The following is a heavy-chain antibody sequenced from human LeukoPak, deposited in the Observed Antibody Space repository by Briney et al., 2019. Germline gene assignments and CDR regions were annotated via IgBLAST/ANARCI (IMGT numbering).Heavy chain of an antibody. CDR2: INPNSGGT. Sequence: ASVKVSCKASGYTFIGYYMHWVRQAPGQRLEWMGWINPNSGGTNYAQKFQGRVTMTRDTSIDTAYMELSSLRSDDTAVYYCARGRGYCSSSGCSYYYMDVWGKGTTVTVS. V-gene: IGHV1-2*02. J-gene: IGHJ6*03. CDR1: GYTFIGYY. CDR3: ARGRGYCSSSGCSYYYMDV. D-gene: IGHD2-2*01.